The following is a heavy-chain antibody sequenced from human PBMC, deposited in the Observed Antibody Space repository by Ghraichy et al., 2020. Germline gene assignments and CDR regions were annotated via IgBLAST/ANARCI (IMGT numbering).Heavy chain of an antibody. CDR1: GFTFSSYA. Sequence: GGSLRLSCAASGFTFSSYAMSWVRQAPGKGLQWVSAISGSGGSTYYADSVKGRFTISRDNSKNTLYLQMNSLRAEDTAVYFCTKDRGYCSSTSCYLNAEYFQHWGQGTLVTVSS. CDR3: TKDRGYCSSTSCYLNAEYFQH. D-gene: IGHD2-2*01. J-gene: IGHJ1*01. V-gene: IGHV3-23*01. CDR2: ISGSGGST.